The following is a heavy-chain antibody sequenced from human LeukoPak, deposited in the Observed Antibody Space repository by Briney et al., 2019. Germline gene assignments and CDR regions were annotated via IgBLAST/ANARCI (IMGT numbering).Heavy chain of an antibody. Sequence: GGSLRLSCAASGFTFSSYWMHWVRQAPGKGLVWVSRINGDGSTTAYADSVKARFTISRDNGKNTLYLQMNSLRAEDSAVYHCARRGPEIVATIDYWGQGTLVTVSS. CDR2: INGDGSTT. CDR1: GFTFSSYW. D-gene: IGHD5-12*01. CDR3: ARRGPEIVATIDY. J-gene: IGHJ4*02. V-gene: IGHV3-74*01.